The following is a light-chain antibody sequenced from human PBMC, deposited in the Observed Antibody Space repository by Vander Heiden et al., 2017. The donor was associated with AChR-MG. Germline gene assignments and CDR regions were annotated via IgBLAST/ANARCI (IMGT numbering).Light chain of an antibody. Sequence: QSALTQPPSVSGSPEQSVTISCTGTSSDVGNFNRVSWYQQPPGTAPKLMIYDVSHRPSGVPDRFSGSKSGNTASLTISGLQAEDEADYYCSLYISTSAYVFGTGTKVTVL. CDR1: SSDVGNFNR. V-gene: IGLV2-18*01. CDR3: SLYISTSAYV. J-gene: IGLJ1*01. CDR2: DVS.